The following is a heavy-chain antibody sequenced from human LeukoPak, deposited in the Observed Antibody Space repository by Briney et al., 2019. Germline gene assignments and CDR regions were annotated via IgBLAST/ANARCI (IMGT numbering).Heavy chain of an antibody. V-gene: IGHV5-51*01. Sequence: GESLKISCKGSGYSFTSYWIDWVRQMPGKGLEWMGIIYPGDSDTRYSPSFQGQVTISADKSISTACLQWSSLKASDTAMYYCARPTYYYDSSGFLETSYFDYWGQGTLVTVSS. CDR1: GYSFTSYW. CDR3: ARPTYYYDSSGFLETSYFDY. CDR2: IYPGDSDT. J-gene: IGHJ4*02. D-gene: IGHD3-22*01.